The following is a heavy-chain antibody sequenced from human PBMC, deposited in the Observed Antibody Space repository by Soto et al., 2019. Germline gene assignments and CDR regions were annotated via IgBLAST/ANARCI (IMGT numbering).Heavy chain of an antibody. D-gene: IGHD1-1*01. CDR1: GFTFSSYA. Sequence: PGGSLRLSCAASGFTFSSYAMHWVRQAPGKGLEWVAVISYDVSNKYYADSVKGRFTISRDNSKNTLYLQMNSLRAEDTAVYYCARDKSTSGYYYYYGMDVWGQGTRVTGPS. CDR3: ARDKSTSGYYYYYGMDV. V-gene: IGHV3-30-3*01. CDR2: ISYDVSNK. J-gene: IGHJ6*02.